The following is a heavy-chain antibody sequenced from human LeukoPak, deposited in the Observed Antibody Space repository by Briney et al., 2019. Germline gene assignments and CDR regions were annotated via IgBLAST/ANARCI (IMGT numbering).Heavy chain of an antibody. D-gene: IGHD2/OR15-2a*01. CDR2: INHSGST. CDR3: ARGRYLWAPTKYYFDY. CDR1: GGSFCGYY. J-gene: IGHJ4*02. V-gene: IGHV4-34*01. Sequence: SETLSLTCAVSGGSFCGYYWSWIRQPPGKGLEWIGEINHSGSTNYNPSLKSRVTISVDTSKNQFSLKLSSVTAADTAVYYCARGRYLWAPTKYYFDYWGQGTLVTVSS.